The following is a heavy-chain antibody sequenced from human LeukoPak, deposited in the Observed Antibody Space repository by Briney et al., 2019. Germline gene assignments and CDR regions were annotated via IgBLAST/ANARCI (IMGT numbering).Heavy chain of an antibody. V-gene: IGHV4-59*01. Sequence: SETLSLTCTVSGGSMSSYHWNWIRQPPGKRLEWSGDIYYSGSTNYNPSLKSRVTISVDTSKNQFSLKLSSVTAADTAVYYCARAADYDILTGYPYYFDYWGQGTRVTVSS. J-gene: IGHJ4*02. CDR1: GGSMSSYH. CDR2: IYYSGST. D-gene: IGHD3-9*01. CDR3: ARAADYDILTGYPYYFDY.